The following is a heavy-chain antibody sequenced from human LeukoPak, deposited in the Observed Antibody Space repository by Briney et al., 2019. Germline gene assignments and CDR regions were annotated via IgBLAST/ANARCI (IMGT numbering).Heavy chain of an antibody. J-gene: IGHJ3*02. CDR3: AKTGYSNNWYEMNAFDI. D-gene: IGHD6-13*01. CDR1: GFTFSSYG. CDR2: KSYDGSNK. V-gene: IGHV3-30*18. Sequence: GSLRLSCAASGFTFSSYGMHWVRQAPGKGLEWVTVKSYDGSNKYYADSVKGRFTISRDNSKNTLYLQMNSLRAEDTAVYYCAKTGYSNNWYEMNAFDIWGQGTMVTVSS.